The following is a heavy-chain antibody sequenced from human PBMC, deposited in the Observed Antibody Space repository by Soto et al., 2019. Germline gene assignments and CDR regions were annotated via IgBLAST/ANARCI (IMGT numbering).Heavy chain of an antibody. V-gene: IGHV4-59*01. CDR2: IYYSGST. Sequence: SETLSLTCTVSGGSISSYYWSWIRQPPGKGLEWIGYIYYSGSTNYNPSLKSRVTISVDTSKNQFSLKLSSVTAADTAVYYCARDIAAERGYYYYYMDVWGKGTTVTLSS. CDR3: ARDIAAERGYYYYYMDV. J-gene: IGHJ6*03. CDR1: GGSISSYY. D-gene: IGHD6-13*01.